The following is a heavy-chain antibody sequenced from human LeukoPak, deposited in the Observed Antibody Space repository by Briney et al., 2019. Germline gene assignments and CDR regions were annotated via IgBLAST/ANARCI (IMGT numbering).Heavy chain of an antibody. V-gene: IGHV4-4*07. CDR1: GGSISSYY. J-gene: IGHJ4*02. D-gene: IGHD3-22*01. Sequence: SETLSHTCTVSGGSISSYYWSWIRQPAGKGLEWIGRIYTSGSTNYNPSLKSRVTMSVDTSKNQFSLKLSSVTAADTAVYYRARDRYYYDSSGYYNIFDYRGQGTLVTVSS. CDR3: ARDRYYYDSSGYYNIFDY. CDR2: IYTSGST.